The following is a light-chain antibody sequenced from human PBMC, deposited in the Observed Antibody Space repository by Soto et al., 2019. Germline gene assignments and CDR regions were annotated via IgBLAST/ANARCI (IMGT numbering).Light chain of an antibody. CDR3: QHYNNWPFT. CDR1: QSVSSN. CDR2: GAS. Sequence: EIVMTQSPATLSLSPGERATLSCRASQSVSSNLAWYQQKPGQAPTLVVSGASARATGIPARFSGSGSGTEFTLTISSLQSEDFAVYYCQHYNNWPFTFGQGTKLDIK. V-gene: IGKV3-15*01. J-gene: IGKJ2*01.